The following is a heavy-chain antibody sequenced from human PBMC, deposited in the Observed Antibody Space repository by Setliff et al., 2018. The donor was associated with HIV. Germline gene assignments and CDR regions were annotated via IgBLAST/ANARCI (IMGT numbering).Heavy chain of an antibody. CDR3: VRLTADRTNYYYYMDV. D-gene: IGHD2-8*01. V-gene: IGHV1-18*04. Sequence: ASVKVSCKASGYTFTGYYLHWVRQAPGQGLEWMGWIDPNNGNRNFAQKFRGRVTMTTDISTNTAYMEVRSLSFDDTAVYYCVRLTADRTNYYYYMDVWGKGTTVTVSS. CDR1: GYTFTGYY. CDR2: IDPNNGNR. J-gene: IGHJ6*03.